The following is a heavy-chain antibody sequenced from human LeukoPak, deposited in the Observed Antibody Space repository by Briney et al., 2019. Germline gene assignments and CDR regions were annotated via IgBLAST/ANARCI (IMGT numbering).Heavy chain of an antibody. D-gene: IGHD6-13*01. CDR1: GDSVASSSAD. V-gene: IGHV6-1*01. Sequence: SQTPSLTCAISGDSVASSSADWNWIRQSPSRGLEWLGRTYYRSKWYNDYAASVQGRISIDPDTSKNQFSLQLHSVTPADTAVYYCAREGVIAGADFDSWGQGTLVTVSS. CDR2: TYYRSKWYN. CDR3: AREGVIAGADFDS. J-gene: IGHJ4*02.